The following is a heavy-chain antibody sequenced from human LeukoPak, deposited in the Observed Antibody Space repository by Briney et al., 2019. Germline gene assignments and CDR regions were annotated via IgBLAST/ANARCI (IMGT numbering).Heavy chain of an antibody. CDR1: GGSISSYY. J-gene: IGHJ4*02. V-gene: IGHV4-34*01. CDR2: INHSGST. D-gene: IGHD6-13*01. Sequence: SETLSLTCTVSGGSISSYYWSWIRQPPGKGLEWIGEINHSGSTNYNPSLKSRVTISVDTSKNQFSLKLSSVTAADTAVYYCARRLAAAGQTFDYWGQGTLVTVSS. CDR3: ARRLAAAGQTFDY.